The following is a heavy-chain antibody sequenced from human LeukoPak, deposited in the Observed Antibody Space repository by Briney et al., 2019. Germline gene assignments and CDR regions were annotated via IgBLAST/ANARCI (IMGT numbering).Heavy chain of an antibody. CDR2: IYYSGST. V-gene: IGHV4-39*01. CDR1: GGSISSSSYY. D-gene: IGHD2-2*01. J-gene: IGHJ4*02. Sequence: SETLSLTCTVSGGSISSSSYYWGWIRQPPGKGLEWIGSIYYSGSTYYNPSLKSRVTISVDTSKNQFSLKLSSVTAADTAVYYCACLVKGYCSSSSCHYFDYWGQGTLVTVSS. CDR3: ACLVKGYCSSSSCHYFDY.